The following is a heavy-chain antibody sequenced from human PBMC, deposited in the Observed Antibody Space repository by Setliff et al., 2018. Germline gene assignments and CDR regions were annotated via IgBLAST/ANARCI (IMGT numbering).Heavy chain of an antibody. D-gene: IGHD6-13*01. J-gene: IGHJ4*02. CDR1: RSTFSGDD. Sequence: PGGSLRLSCAGSRSTFSGDDMNWVRQAPGKGLEWISYINTGDDIKQDGSEKYYVDSVKGRFTISRDNAKNSLYLQMNSLRAEDTAVYYCARDLVYSSSYGIDYWGQGTLVTVSS. CDR2: IKQDGSEK. CDR3: ARDLVYSSSYGIDY. V-gene: IGHV3-7*01.